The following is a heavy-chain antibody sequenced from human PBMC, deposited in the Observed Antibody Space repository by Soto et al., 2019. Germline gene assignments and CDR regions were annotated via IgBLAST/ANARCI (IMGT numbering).Heavy chain of an antibody. CDR1: GGSISSSGYY. V-gene: IGHV4-39*01. CDR2: IYYSGSP. D-gene: IGHD6-19*01. Sequence: QLQLQESGPGLVKPSETLSLTCTVSGGSISSSGYYWGWIRQPPGKGLEWIGYIYYSGSPYYNPSLKGRVTVSVDTSENQFSLKLSSVTAADTAVYYCAVPAASVAGASGTYYYYGMDVWGQGTTVTVSS. J-gene: IGHJ6*02. CDR3: AVPAASVAGASGTYYYYGMDV.